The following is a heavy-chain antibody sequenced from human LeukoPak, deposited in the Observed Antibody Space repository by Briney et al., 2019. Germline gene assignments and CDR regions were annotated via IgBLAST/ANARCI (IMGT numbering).Heavy chain of an antibody. CDR1: GFTFSSYE. D-gene: IGHD4-11*01. CDR3: ARDPGLHIDY. V-gene: IGHV3-48*03. Sequence: PGGSLRLSCAASGFTFSSYEMNWVRQAPGKGLEWVSYISSSGSTIYYADSVKGRFTISRDNAKNSLYLQMNSLRAEDTAAYYCARDPGLHIDYWGQGTLVTVSS. J-gene: IGHJ4*02. CDR2: ISSSGSTI.